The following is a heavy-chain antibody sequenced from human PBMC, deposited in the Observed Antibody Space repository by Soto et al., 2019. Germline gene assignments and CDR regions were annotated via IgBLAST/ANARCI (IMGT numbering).Heavy chain of an antibody. CDR2: IYPGDSET. CDR1: GYSFTSYW. J-gene: IGHJ3*02. CDR3: ARDYYGSGSYYSPVFDI. V-gene: IGHV5-51*01. D-gene: IGHD3-10*01. Sequence: GESLKISCKGSGYSFTSYWIGWVRQMPGKGLEWMGTIYPGDSETTYSPSFQGQVTISADKSISTAYLQWSSLKASDTAMYYCARDYYGSGSYYSPVFDIWGQGTMVTVSS.